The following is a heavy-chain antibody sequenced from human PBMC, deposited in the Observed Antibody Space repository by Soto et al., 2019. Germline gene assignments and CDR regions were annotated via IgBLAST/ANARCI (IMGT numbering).Heavy chain of an antibody. CDR2: IITLLNTA. J-gene: IGHJ4*02. CDR3: ARDSPIGSTFSGYDAIDY. CDR1: GGPFSNDI. D-gene: IGHD5-12*01. Sequence: QVHLVQSGAEVKKPGSSVKVSCKASGGPFSNDIITWVRQAPGQGLEWMGRIITLLNTATYAQKFQGRVTITADRSTGKAYLELNSLRSEDTAVYYCARDSPIGSTFSGYDAIDYWGKGTLVTVSS. V-gene: IGHV1-69*08.